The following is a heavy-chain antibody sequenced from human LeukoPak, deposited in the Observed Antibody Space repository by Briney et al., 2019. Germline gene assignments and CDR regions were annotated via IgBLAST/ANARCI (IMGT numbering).Heavy chain of an antibody. D-gene: IGHD5-24*01. V-gene: IGHV3-74*01. CDR1: GFTFSSYW. CDR2: INSDGSAT. J-gene: IGHJ4*02. CDR3: TRDWVYKIDY. Sequence: GGSLRLSCAASGFTFSSYWMSWVRQAPGKGLMWVSQINSDGSATSCADPVKGRCTISRDNAKNMLYLEMNSLRVEDTAVYFCTRDWVYKIDYWGRGTLVTVSS.